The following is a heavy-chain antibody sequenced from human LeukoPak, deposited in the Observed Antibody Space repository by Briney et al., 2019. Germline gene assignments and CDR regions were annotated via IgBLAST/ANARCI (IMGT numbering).Heavy chain of an antibody. V-gene: IGHV1-18*01. CDR2: ISAYNGNT. CDR1: GYTFTSYG. D-gene: IGHD1-26*01. CDR3: ARGLAWELPNY. J-gene: IGHJ4*02. Sequence: ASVKVSCKAAGYTFTSYGISWVRQAPGQGLEWMGWISAYNGNTNYAQKFQGRVTMTRNTSISTAYMELSSLRSEDTAVYYCARGLAWELPNYWGQGTLVTVSS.